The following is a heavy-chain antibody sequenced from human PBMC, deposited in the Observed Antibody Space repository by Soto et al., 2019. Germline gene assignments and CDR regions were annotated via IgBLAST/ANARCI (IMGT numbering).Heavy chain of an antibody. D-gene: IGHD6-13*01. CDR3: ASTAALMVDYGMDV. CDR1: GFTFSSYE. J-gene: IGHJ6*02. V-gene: IGHV3-48*03. Sequence: EVPLVESGGGLVQPGGSLRLSCAASGFTFSSYEMNWVRQAPGKGLEWVSYISSSGSTIYYADSVKGRFTISRDNAKNSLYLQMNSLRAEDTAVYYCASTAALMVDYGMDVWGQGTTVTVSS. CDR2: ISSSGSTI.